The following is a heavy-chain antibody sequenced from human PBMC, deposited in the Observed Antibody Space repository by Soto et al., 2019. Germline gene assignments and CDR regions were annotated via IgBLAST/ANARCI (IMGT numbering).Heavy chain of an antibody. D-gene: IGHD5-18*01. Sequence: EVQLVESGGGLVQPGGSLRLSCAASGFTFSSYWMHWVRQAPGKGLVWVSRLKSDGSGTTYADSVKGRLTISRDNANTTLYLPMNSLRAEDTAVYYCVRGDGDSDDGNGYLGRHWGQGTLVTVSS. J-gene: IGHJ4*02. CDR2: LKSDGSGT. V-gene: IGHV3-74*01. CDR3: VRGDGDSDDGNGYLGRH. CDR1: GFTFSSYW.